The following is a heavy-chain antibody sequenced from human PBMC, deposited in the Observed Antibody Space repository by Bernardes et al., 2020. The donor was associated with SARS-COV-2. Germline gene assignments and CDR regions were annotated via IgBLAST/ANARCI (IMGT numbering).Heavy chain of an antibody. D-gene: IGHD3-9*01. Sequence: GGSLRLSCAASGFTFSSYSMSWVRQAPGKGLEWVSFISSSSSYIYYADSVKGRFTISRDNARNSLYLQMNSLRADDAAVYFCARGTVLRYFDSPALDAFDIWGQGTVVTVSS. J-gene: IGHJ3*02. CDR3: ARGTVLRYFDSPALDAFDI. CDR1: GFTFSSYS. CDR2: ISSSSSYI. V-gene: IGHV3-21*01.